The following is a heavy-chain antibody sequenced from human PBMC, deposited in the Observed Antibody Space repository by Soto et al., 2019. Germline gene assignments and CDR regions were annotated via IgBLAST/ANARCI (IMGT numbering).Heavy chain of an antibody. V-gene: IGHV3-7*04. CDR2: IKEDGSEK. J-gene: IGHJ4*02. D-gene: IGHD3-10*01. CDR1: GFTFSSYW. CDR3: ARATGADKADY. Sequence: EVQLVESGGGLVQPGGSLRLSCAASGFTFSSYWMSWVRQAPGRGLEWVGNIKEDGSEKYYVDSVNGRFTVSRDNAKNSLYLQMTSLRAEDTAVYYCARATGADKADYWGQGTLVTVSS.